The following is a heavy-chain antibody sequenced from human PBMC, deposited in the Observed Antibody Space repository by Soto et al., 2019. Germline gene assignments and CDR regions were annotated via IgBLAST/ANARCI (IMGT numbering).Heavy chain of an antibody. D-gene: IGHD5-18*01. V-gene: IGHV3-33*01. Sequence: QVQLVESGGGVVQPGKSLRLSCAASGFTFSTYGMHWVRQAPGKGLEWVAVIWYDGSNKYNGDSMKGRFTISRDNSKNTLYLQINNLRAEDTAVYYCVRDGALGDTAVVDSWGQGTRVTVSS. CDR3: VRDGALGDTAVVDS. J-gene: IGHJ4*02. CDR1: GFTFSTYG. CDR2: IWYDGSNK.